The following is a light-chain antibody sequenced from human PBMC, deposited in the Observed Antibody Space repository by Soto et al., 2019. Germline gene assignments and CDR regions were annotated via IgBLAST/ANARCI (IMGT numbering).Light chain of an antibody. Sequence: QSALTQPPSASGSPGQSVTISCTGTSSDVGGYNYVSWYQHHPGKAPNLMIYDVSKRPSGVPDRFSGSKSGNTASLTVSGLQAEDEADYYCSSYAGSNNYVFGTGTKVTVL. CDR1: SSDVGGYNY. CDR2: DVS. CDR3: SSYAGSNNYV. J-gene: IGLJ1*01. V-gene: IGLV2-8*01.